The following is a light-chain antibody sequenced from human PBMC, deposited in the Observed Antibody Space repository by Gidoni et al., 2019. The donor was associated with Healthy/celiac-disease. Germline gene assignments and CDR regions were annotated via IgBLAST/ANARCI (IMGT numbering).Light chain of an antibody. Sequence: EIVMTQSPDSLAVSLGERATINCKSSKSVLYSSNNKNYLAWYQQKPGQPPKLLIYWASTRESGVPDRFSGSGSGTDFTLTISSLQAEDVAVYYCQQYYSTPYTFGQGTKLEIK. V-gene: IGKV4-1*01. J-gene: IGKJ2*01. CDR3: QQYYSTPYT. CDR1: KSVLYSSNNKNY. CDR2: WAS.